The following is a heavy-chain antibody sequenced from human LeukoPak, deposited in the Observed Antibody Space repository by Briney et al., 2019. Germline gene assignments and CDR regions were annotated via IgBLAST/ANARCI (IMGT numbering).Heavy chain of an antibody. Sequence: PGGSLRLSCAASGFTVSSNYMNRVRQAPGKGLEWVSVIYSGGSTNYADSVKGRFTISRDNSKNTLYLQMNSLRAEDTAVYYCIHGYTLDFWGQGTLVTVSS. CDR3: IHGYTLDF. D-gene: IGHD5-18*01. J-gene: IGHJ4*02. CDR2: IYSGGST. V-gene: IGHV3-53*01. CDR1: GFTVSSNY.